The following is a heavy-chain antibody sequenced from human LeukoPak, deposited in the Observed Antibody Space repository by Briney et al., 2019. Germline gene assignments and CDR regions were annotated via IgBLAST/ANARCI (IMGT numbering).Heavy chain of an antibody. Sequence: SETLSLTCSVSGGSITPYHWSWIRQPPGKGLEWIGHIHYSGTTKYNPSLKSRVTISVDTSKNQFSLKLGSVTAVDTAVYYCARVGGVPAAMGFDPWGQGTLVTVSS. D-gene: IGHD2-2*01. CDR3: ARVGGVPAAMGFDP. CDR2: IHYSGTT. CDR1: GGSITPYH. J-gene: IGHJ5*02. V-gene: IGHV4-59*01.